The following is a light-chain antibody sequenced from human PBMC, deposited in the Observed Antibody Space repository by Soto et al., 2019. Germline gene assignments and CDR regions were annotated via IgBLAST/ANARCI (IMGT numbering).Light chain of an antibody. CDR1: SSDIGDYNY. V-gene: IGLV2-14*01. Sequence: QSLLTQPASVSGSPGQSITISYVGTSSDIGDYNYVSWYQQHPGKVPKVIIYDVSNRPSGVSYRFSATKSGNTASLTISGLQAEDEADYYCCSYTRSGTLIFGTGTKVTVL. J-gene: IGLJ1*01. CDR2: DVS. CDR3: CSYTRSGTLI.